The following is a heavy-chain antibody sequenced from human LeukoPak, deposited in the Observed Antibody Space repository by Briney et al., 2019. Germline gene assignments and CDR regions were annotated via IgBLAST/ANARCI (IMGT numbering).Heavy chain of an antibody. J-gene: IGHJ4*02. Sequence: SETLSLTCAVYGGSFSGYYWSWIRQPPGKGLEWIGEIYHSGSTNYNPSLKSRVTISVDKSKNQFSLKLSSVTAADTAVYYCARVGDYGSETDYWGQGTLVTVSS. CDR2: IYHSGST. D-gene: IGHD4-17*01. CDR3: ARVGDYGSETDY. V-gene: IGHV4-34*01. CDR1: GGSFSGYY.